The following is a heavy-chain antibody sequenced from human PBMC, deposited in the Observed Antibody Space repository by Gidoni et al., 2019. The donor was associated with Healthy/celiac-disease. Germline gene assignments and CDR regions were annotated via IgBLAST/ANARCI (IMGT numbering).Heavy chain of an antibody. V-gene: IGHV3-23*04. CDR1: GLRFSSHA. Sequence: EVQLVEAGGGLVQPGGSVRLSCAASGLRFSSHAMSWVRQAPGKGLEWVSAISGSGGSTYYADSVKGRFTISRDNSKNTLYLQMNSLRAEDTAVYYCAKDPQWELVGGDAFDIWGQGTMVTVSS. CDR2: ISGSGGST. J-gene: IGHJ3*02. CDR3: AKDPQWELVGGDAFDI. D-gene: IGHD1-26*01.